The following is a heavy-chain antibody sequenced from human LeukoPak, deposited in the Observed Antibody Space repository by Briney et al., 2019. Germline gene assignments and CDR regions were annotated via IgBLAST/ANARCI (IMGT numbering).Heavy chain of an antibody. V-gene: IGHV3-9*01. J-gene: IGHJ4*02. CDR1: GFTFDDYA. CDR2: ISWNSGSI. Sequence: GRSLRLSCAASGFTFDDYAMHWVRQAPGKGLEWVSGISWNSGSIGYADSVKGRFTISRDNAKNSLYLQMNSLRAEDTALYYCAKDLGLRLGELSSPLDYWGQGTLVTVSS. D-gene: IGHD3-16*02. CDR3: AKDLGLRLGELSSPLDY.